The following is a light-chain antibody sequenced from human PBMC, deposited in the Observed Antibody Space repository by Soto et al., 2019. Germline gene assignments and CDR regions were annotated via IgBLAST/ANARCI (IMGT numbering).Light chain of an antibody. J-gene: IGLJ2*01. Sequence: QSVLTQPPSVSGAPGQRVTISCTGSSSNIGAGYDVHWYQQFPGTAPKLLIYGNSNRPSGVPDRFSGSKSGTSASLANTGLQAEDEADYYCQSYDSSLSGVVFGGGTKLTVL. CDR2: GNS. CDR3: QSYDSSLSGVV. V-gene: IGLV1-40*01. CDR1: SSNIGAGYD.